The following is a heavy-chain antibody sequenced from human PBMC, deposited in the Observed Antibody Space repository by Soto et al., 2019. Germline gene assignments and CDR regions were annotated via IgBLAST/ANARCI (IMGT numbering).Heavy chain of an antibody. CDR3: ARALTYYYGSGSPNLDY. J-gene: IGHJ4*02. D-gene: IGHD3-10*01. V-gene: IGHV1-18*01. CDR1: GYTFTSYG. Sequence: QVQLVQSGAEVKKPGASVKVSCKASGYTFTSYGISWVRQAPGQGLEWMGWISAYNGNTNYAQKLQGRVTMTTDTPTSTAYMELRSLSADDTAVYYCARALTYYYGSGSPNLDYWGQGTLVTVSS. CDR2: ISAYNGNT.